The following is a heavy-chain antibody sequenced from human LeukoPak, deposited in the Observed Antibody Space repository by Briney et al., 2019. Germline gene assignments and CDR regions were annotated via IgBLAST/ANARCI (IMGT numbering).Heavy chain of an antibody. D-gene: IGHD3-22*01. CDR2: INPNSGGT. V-gene: IGHV1-2*02. J-gene: IGHJ4*02. CDR3: AGITMIVVVIVLFDY. Sequence: ASVKVSCKASGYTFSGYYMHWVRQAPGQGLEWMGWINPNSGGTNYAQKFQGRVTMTRDTSISTAYMELSRLRSDDTAVYYCAGITMIVVVIVLFDYWGQGTLVTVSS. CDR1: GYTFSGYY.